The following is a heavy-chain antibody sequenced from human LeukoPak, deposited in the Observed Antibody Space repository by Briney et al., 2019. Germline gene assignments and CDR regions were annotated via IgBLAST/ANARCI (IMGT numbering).Heavy chain of an antibody. V-gene: IGHV4-4*07. Sequence: SETLSLTCTVSGGSISSYYWSWIRQPAGKGLEWIGRIYTSGSTNYNPSLKSRVTMSVDTSKNQFSLKLSSVTAADTAVYYCARDRFREDYGEPSYYFDYWGQGTLVTVSS. D-gene: IGHD4-17*01. CDR3: ARDRFREDYGEPSYYFDY. J-gene: IGHJ4*02. CDR2: IYTSGST. CDR1: GGSISSYY.